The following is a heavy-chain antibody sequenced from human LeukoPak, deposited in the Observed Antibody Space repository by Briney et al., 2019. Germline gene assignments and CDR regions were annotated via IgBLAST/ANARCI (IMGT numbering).Heavy chain of an antibody. D-gene: IGHD4-17*01. CDR2: ITTGDNT. CDR1: GFIFTNYG. CDR3: AKAPYGDHSYYMDA. V-gene: IGHV3-23*01. J-gene: IGHJ6*03. Sequence: GGTLRLSCAASGFIFTNYGMSRVRQAPGQGLEWVSSITTGDNTYYADSVKGRFTISRDNSKNTLYLQMNSLRAEDTAVYYCAKAPYGDHSYYMDAWGKGTTVTISS.